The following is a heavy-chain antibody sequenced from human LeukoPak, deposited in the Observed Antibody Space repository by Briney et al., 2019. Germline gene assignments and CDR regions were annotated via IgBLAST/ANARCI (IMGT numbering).Heavy chain of an antibody. D-gene: IGHD5-18*01. J-gene: IGHJ4*02. CDR3: ARIGSDDTALDY. CDR2: IYYSGST. V-gene: IGHV4-28*01. Sequence: MPSETLSLTCAVSGYSISSSNWWGWIRQPPGKGLEWIGYIYYSGSTYYNPSLKSRVTMSVDTSKYQFSLKLSSVTAVDTAVYYCARIGSDDTALDYWGQGTLVTVSS. CDR1: GYSISSSNW.